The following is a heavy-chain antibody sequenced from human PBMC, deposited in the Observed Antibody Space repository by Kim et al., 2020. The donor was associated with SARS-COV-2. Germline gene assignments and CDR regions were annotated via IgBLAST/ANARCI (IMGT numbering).Heavy chain of an antibody. J-gene: IGHJ5*02. V-gene: IGHV4-31*03. CDR3: ARVKKPLWFGESPLSFDP. CDR2: IYYSGST. D-gene: IGHD3-10*01. Sequence: SETLSLTCTVSGGSISSGGYHWSWIRQHPGKGLEWIGYIYYSGSTYYNPSLKSRVTISVDTSKNQFSLKLSSVTAADTAVYYCARVKKPLWFGESPLSFDPWGQGTLVTVSS. CDR1: GGSISSGGYH.